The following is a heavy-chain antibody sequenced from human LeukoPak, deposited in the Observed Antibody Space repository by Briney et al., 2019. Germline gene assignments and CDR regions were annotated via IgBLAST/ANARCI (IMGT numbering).Heavy chain of an antibody. D-gene: IGHD3-16*01. Sequence: PGGSLRLSCAASRFGFSVYWMHWVRQAPGKGLVWVSRITGDGGTTNYADSVKGRFTISRDNAKDTLYLQMNSLRAEDTAVYYRARMITINREGEGYFDYWGQGTLVTVSS. CDR2: ITGDGGTT. J-gene: IGHJ4*02. CDR3: ARMITINREGEGYFDY. V-gene: IGHV3-74*01. CDR1: RFGFSVYW.